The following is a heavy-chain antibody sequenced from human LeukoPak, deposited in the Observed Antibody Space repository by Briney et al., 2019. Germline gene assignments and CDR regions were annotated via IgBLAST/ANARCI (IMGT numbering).Heavy chain of an antibody. D-gene: IGHD4-23*01. CDR3: ARRVLGAVGYFDY. J-gene: IGHJ4*02. Sequence: GGSLRLSCAASGFIFTTYAMGWVRQLPGKGLEWVSSVSSSGSDTYYTSSVKGRFTISRDNSKNTLYLQVYSLRVEDTAVYYCARRVLGAVGYFDYWGQGALVTVSS. CDR2: VSSSGSDT. CDR1: GFIFTTYA. V-gene: IGHV3-23*05.